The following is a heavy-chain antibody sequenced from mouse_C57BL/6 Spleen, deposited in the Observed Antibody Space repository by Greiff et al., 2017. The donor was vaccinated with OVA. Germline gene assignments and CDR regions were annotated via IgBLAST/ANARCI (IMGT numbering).Heavy chain of an antibody. D-gene: IGHD2-5*01. V-gene: IGHV1-64*01. CDR1: GYTFTSYW. J-gene: IGHJ1*03. Sequence: QVQLQQPGAELVKPGASVKLSCKASGYTFTSYWVHWVKQRPGQGLEWIGMIHPNSGSTNYNEKFKSKATLTVDKSSSTAYMQLSSLTSEDSAVYYCARPYYSNYWYFDVWGTGTTVTVSS. CDR2: IHPNSGST. CDR3: ARPYYSNYWYFDV.